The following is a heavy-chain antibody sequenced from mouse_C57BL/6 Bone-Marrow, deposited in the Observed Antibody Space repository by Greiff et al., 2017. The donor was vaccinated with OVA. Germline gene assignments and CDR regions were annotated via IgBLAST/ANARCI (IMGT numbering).Heavy chain of an antibody. CDR2: IYPSDSET. Sequence: QVQLQQPGAELVRPGSSVKLSCKASGYTFTSYWMDWVKQRPGQGLEWIGNIYPSDSETHYNQKFKDKATLTVDKSSSTAYMQLSSLTSEDSAVYYCARVGLRRNYFDYWGQGTTLTVSS. V-gene: IGHV1-61*01. J-gene: IGHJ2*01. CDR1: GYTFTSYW. CDR3: ARVGLRRNYFDY.